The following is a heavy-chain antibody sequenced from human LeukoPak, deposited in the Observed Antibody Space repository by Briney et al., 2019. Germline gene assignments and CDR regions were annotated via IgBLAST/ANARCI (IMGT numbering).Heavy chain of an antibody. CDR2: IYPGDSDT. CDR1: GYSFTSYW. J-gene: IGHJ4*02. Sequence: GESLQISCQGSGYSFTSYWIGWVRQMPGKGLEWMGIIYPGDSDTRYSPSFQGQVTISADKSISTAYLQWSSLKASDTAMHYCARSPAYGDSEAFDYWGQGTLVTVSS. V-gene: IGHV5-51*01. D-gene: IGHD4-17*01. CDR3: ARSPAYGDSEAFDY.